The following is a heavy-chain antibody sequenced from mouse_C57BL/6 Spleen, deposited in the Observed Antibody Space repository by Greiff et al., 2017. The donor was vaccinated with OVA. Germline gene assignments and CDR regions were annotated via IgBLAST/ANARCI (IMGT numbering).Heavy chain of an antibody. D-gene: IGHD3-2*02. J-gene: IGHJ2*01. CDR3: ARERTAQSFDY. Sequence: QVQLQQPGAELVKPGASVKLSCKASGYTFTSYWMHWVKQRPGQGLEWIGMIHPNSGSTNYNEKFKSKATLTVDKSSHTAYMQLSSLTSEDSAVYDCARERTAQSFDYWGQGTTLTVSS. CDR2: IHPNSGST. V-gene: IGHV1-64*01. CDR1: GYTFTSYW.